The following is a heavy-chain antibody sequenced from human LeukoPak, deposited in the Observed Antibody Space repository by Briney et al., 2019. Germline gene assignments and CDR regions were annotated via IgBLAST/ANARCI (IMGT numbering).Heavy chain of an antibody. CDR1: GGSFSGYY. J-gene: IGHJ4*02. Sequence: SETLSLTCAVYGGSFSGYYWSWIRQPPGKGLEWIGEINHSGSTNYNPSLKSRVTISVDTSKNQFSLKLSSVTAADTAVYYCARDDARRSYDYWGQGTLVTVSS. CDR2: INHSGST. CDR3: ARDDARRSYDY. V-gene: IGHV4-34*01. D-gene: IGHD3-10*01.